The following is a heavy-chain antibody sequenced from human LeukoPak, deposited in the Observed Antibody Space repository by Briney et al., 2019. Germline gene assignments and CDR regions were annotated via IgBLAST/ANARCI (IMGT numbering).Heavy chain of an antibody. CDR3: ARSDTGLEWGRNWFDP. Sequence: GGSLRLSCAAPGFTFSSYWMSWVRQAPGKGLEWVANIKQDGSEKYYVDSVKGRFTISRDNAKNSLYLQMNSLRAEDTAVYYCARSDTGLEWGRNWFDPWGQGTLVTVSS. D-gene: IGHD3-3*01. CDR2: IKQDGSEK. J-gene: IGHJ5*02. CDR1: GFTFSSYW. V-gene: IGHV3-7*01.